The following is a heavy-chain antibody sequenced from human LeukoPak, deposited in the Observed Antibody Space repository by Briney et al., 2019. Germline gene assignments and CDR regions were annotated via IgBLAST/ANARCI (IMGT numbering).Heavy chain of an antibody. D-gene: IGHD2-15*01. Sequence: PSETLSLTCTVSGGSISSYYWSWIRQPPGKGLEWIGYIYYSGSTYYNPSLKSRVTISVDTSKNQFSLKLSSVTAADTAVYYCARDTVVAATYGMDVWGQGTTVTVSS. CDR3: ARDTVVAATYGMDV. V-gene: IGHV4-59*08. J-gene: IGHJ6*02. CDR2: IYYSGST. CDR1: GGSISSYY.